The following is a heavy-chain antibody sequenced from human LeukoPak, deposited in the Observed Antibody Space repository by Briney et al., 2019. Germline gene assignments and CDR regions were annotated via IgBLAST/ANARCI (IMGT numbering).Heavy chain of an antibody. CDR1: GDSITSVTYY. CDR3: ARDKLAYCGGDCWSAFDI. D-gene: IGHD2-21*02. J-gene: IGHJ3*02. CDR2: VYYNGRT. Sequence: SETLSLTCSVSGDSITSVTYYWGWIRQPPGKGLEWIGSVYYNGRTSYNPSLKHQVTMSVDTSKNQFSLKLSSVTAADTAVYYCARDKLAYCGGDCWSAFDIWGQGTMVTVSS. V-gene: IGHV4-39*07.